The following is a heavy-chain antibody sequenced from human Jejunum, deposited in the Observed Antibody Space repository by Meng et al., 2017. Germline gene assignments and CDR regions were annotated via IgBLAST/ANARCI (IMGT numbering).Heavy chain of an antibody. Sequence: QVQQWGAGLLMPSETRSLTCAVYGGSSSGFYLSWIRQPPGKGLEWIGEIHPSGSTDYNPSLESRLTISLDTSKNQFSLSLNSATAADTGIYYCTRGTDRAKSGDYWGQGTLVTVSS. V-gene: IGHV4-34*01. J-gene: IGHJ4*02. CDR1: GGSSSGFY. D-gene: IGHD1-14*01. CDR2: IHPSGST. CDR3: TRGTDRAKSGDY.